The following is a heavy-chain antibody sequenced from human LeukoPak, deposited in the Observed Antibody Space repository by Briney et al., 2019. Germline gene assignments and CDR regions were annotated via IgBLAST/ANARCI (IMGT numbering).Heavy chain of an antibody. CDR1: GGSISSSSYY. CDR2: IYRSGST. V-gene: IGHV4-39*07. J-gene: IGHJ4*02. CDR3: ARGGTGYSSPNDY. Sequence: PSETLSLTCTVSGGSISSSSYYWGWIRQPPGKGLEWIGSIYRSGSTYYNPSLRSRVTIFADTSKNQFSLKLTSVTAADTAVYFCARGGTGYSSPNDYWGQGTLVTVSS. D-gene: IGHD6-13*01.